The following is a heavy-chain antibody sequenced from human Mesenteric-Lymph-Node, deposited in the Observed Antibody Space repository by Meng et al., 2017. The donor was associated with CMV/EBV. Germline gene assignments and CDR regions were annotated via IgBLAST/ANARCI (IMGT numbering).Heavy chain of an antibody. V-gene: IGHV3-23*01. D-gene: IGHD6-6*01. Sequence: GGSLRLSCAASGFTFSSYAMSWVRQAPGKGLEWVSAIRASTGSTYYADSVKGRFTISRDNSKNTLYLQMHSLRAEDTALYYCARDGCERSSSCQFDSWGQGTLVTVSS. CDR1: GFTFSSYA. CDR2: IRASTGST. CDR3: ARDGCERSSSCQFDS. J-gene: IGHJ4*02.